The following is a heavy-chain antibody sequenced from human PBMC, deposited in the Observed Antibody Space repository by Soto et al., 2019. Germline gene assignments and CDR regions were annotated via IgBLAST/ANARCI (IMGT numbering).Heavy chain of an antibody. CDR1: GGSISSYY. Sequence: SETVSLTCTVSGGSISSYYWNWIRQPPGKGLEWIGYIFYSGTTNYNPSLKSRVTISVDTSKSQFSLKLSSVTASDTAVYYCARYNSGFAFWGQGTLVTVSS. J-gene: IGHJ4*02. V-gene: IGHV4-59*08. D-gene: IGHD5-18*01. CDR3: ARYNSGFAF. CDR2: IFYSGTT.